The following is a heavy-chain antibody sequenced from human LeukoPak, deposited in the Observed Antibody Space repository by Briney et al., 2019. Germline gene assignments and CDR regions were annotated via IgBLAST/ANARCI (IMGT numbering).Heavy chain of an antibody. CDR2: ISAYNGNT. D-gene: IGHD4-17*01. CDR1: GYTFTSYG. Sequence: ASVKVSCKASGYTFTSYGISWVRQAPGQGLEWMGWISAYNGNTNYAQKLQGRVTMTTDTSTSTAYMELRSLRSDDTAVYYCARDQFAVLDFGQDAFDIWGQGTMVTVSS. V-gene: IGHV1-18*01. J-gene: IGHJ3*02. CDR3: ARDQFAVLDFGQDAFDI.